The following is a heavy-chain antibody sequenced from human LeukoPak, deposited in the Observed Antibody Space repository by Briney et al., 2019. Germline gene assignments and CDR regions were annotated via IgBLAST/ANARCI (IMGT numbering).Heavy chain of an antibody. J-gene: IGHJ5*02. D-gene: IGHD3-22*01. Sequence: WETLSLTCTVSGGSISSHYWSWFRQTPGERPEWIAFIYYSGTTNYNPSLKGRVTISIDSSKNQFSLKLSSVTAADAAIYYWAKGTGFNDSGGHYYWGYFDPGGREPLVPVSS. CDR3: AKGTGFNDSGGHYYWGYFDP. CDR2: IYYSGTT. V-gene: IGHV4-59*11. CDR1: GGSISSHY.